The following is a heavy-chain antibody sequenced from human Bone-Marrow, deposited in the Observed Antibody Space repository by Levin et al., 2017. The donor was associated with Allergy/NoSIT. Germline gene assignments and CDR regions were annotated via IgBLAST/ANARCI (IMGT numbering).Heavy chain of an antibody. D-gene: IGHD3-22*01. V-gene: IGHV3-30*18. CDR1: GFTFSSYG. CDR3: AKDVVDYYYDSSGYSYFDY. CDR2: TSYDGDNK. J-gene: IGHJ4*02. Sequence: GGSLRLSCAASGFTFSSYGMHWVRQAPGKGLEWVAVTSYDGDNKYYADSVKGRFTIARDNSNNTLHLQMNSLRAEDTAVYYCAKDVVDYYYDSSGYSYFDYWGQGTLVTVSS.